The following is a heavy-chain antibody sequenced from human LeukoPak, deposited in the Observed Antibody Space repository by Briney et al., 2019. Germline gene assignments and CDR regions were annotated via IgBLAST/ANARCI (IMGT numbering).Heavy chain of an antibody. CDR1: GFSFSDYY. CDR3: ASGYLSYQLLGVRGSWFDP. V-gene: IGHV3-11*06. CDR2: ISSSSSYI. Sequence: GGSLGLSCAASGFSFSDYYMSWIRQAPGKGLEWVSSISSSSSYIYYADSVKGRFTISRDNAKNSLYLQMNSLRAEDTAVYYCASGYLSYQLLGVRGSWFDPWGQGTLVTVSS. D-gene: IGHD2-2*01. J-gene: IGHJ5*02.